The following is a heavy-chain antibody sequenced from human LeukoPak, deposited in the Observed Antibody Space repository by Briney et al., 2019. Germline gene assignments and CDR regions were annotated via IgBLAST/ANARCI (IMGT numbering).Heavy chain of an antibody. D-gene: IGHD1-26*01. J-gene: IGHJ4*02. CDR1: GYSISSGYY. CDR3: ARALSD. CDR2: IYHSGST. Sequence: SETLSLTCTVSGYSISSGYYWGWIRPPPGKGLEWIGRIYHSGSTYYNPSLKSRVTISVDTSKNQFSLKLSSVTAEDTAVYYCARALSDWGQGTLVTVSS. V-gene: IGHV4-38-2*02.